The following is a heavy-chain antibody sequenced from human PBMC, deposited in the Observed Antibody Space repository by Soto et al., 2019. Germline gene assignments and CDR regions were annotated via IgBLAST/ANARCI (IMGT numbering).Heavy chain of an antibody. V-gene: IGHV5-51*01. J-gene: IGHJ6*02. D-gene: IGHD6-13*01. CDR3: ARTAAAGKYYYVLDV. CDR1: GYSFTSYW. Sequence: PGESLKISCKGSGYSFTSYWIGWVRQMPGKGLEWMGIIYPGDSDTRYSPSFQGQVTISADKSISTAYLQWSSLKASDTAMYYCARTAAAGKYYYVLDVWGQGTTVTVSS. CDR2: IYPGDSDT.